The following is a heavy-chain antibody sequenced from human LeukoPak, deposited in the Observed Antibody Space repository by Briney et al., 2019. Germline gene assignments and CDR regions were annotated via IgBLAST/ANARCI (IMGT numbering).Heavy chain of an antibody. CDR2: ISSTGGTT. CDR3: ARARFETTVTTLVRKKDYYYYNMDV. J-gene: IGHJ6*03. CDR1: GITFSSYG. V-gene: IGHV3-23*01. Sequence: PGGSLRLSCAASGITFSSYGMSWVRQAPGKGLEWVSSISSTGGTTYYADSVKGRFTISRDNAKNSLYLQMNSLRAEDTAVYYCARARFETTVTTLVRKKDYYYYNMDVWGKGTTVTVSS. D-gene: IGHD4-17*01.